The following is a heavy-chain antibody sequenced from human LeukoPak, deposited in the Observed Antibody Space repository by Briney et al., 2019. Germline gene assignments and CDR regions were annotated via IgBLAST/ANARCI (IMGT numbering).Heavy chain of an antibody. D-gene: IGHD3-22*01. J-gene: IGHJ4*02. CDR2: MSASGGST. CDR3: TTDLPTYYYDSSADY. Sequence: GGSLRLSCAASGFTFSSYAMSWVRQAPGKGLAWVSVMSASGGSTYYADSVKGRFTISRDNSKNTLYLQMNSLKTEDTAVYYCTTDLPTYYYDSSADYWGQGTLVTVSS. V-gene: IGHV3-23*01. CDR1: GFTFSSYA.